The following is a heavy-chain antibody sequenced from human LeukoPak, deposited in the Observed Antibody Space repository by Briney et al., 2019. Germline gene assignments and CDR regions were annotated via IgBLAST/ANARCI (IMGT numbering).Heavy chain of an antibody. V-gene: IGHV4-4*09. Sequence: PSETLSLTCTVSGGSISSYYWSWIRQPPGKGLEWIGYIYTSGSTNYNPSLKSRVTISVDTSKNQFSLKLSSVTAADTAVYYCARIVVVPAAPPGRWFDPWGQGTPVTISS. CDR1: GGSISSYY. D-gene: IGHD2-2*01. CDR3: ARIVVVPAAPPGRWFDP. J-gene: IGHJ5*02. CDR2: IYTSGST.